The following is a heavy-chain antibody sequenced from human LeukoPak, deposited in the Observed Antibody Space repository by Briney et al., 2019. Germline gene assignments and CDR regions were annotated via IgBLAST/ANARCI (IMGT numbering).Heavy chain of an antibody. D-gene: IGHD6-6*01. Sequence: GGSLRLSCAASGFTFTNYWMHWVRQAPGMGLVWVSRLPPDELGIIYADSVKGRFTASRDNAKNTVYLQMNNLRVDDTAMYYCVGTIASRGSEYWGQGALVTVSS. CDR3: VGTIASRGSEY. J-gene: IGHJ4*02. CDR1: GFTFTNYW. CDR2: LPPDELGI. V-gene: IGHV3-74*01.